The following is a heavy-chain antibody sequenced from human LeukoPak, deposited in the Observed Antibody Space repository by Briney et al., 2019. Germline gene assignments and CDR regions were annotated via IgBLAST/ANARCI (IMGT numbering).Heavy chain of an antibody. CDR2: MYYSGST. J-gene: IGHJ3*02. D-gene: IGHD6-13*01. CDR3: ARRAIAAAGTGDAFDI. V-gene: IGHV4-59*08. Sequence: PSETLSLTCTVSGGSISSYYWSWIRQPPGKGLEWIGYMYYSGSTNYNPSLKSRVTISVDTSKNQFSLKLSSVAAADTAVYYCARRAIAAAGTGDAFDIWGQGTMVTVSS. CDR1: GGSISSYY.